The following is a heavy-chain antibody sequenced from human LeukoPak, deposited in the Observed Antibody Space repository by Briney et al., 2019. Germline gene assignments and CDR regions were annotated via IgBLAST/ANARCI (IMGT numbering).Heavy chain of an antibody. J-gene: IGHJ4*02. CDR1: GFTFSGSA. CDR3: TRHGGILTGFENTDY. V-gene: IGHV3-73*01. Sequence: GGSLKLSCAASGFTFSGSAMHWVRQASGKGLEWVGRIRSKANSYATAYAASVKGRFTISRDDSRNTAYLQMNSLKTEDTAVYYCTRHGGILTGFENTDYWGQGTLVTVSS. CDR2: IRSKANSYAT. D-gene: IGHD3-9*01.